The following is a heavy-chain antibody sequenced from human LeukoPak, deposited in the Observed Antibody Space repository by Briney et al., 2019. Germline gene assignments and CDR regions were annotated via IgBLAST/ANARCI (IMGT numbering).Heavy chain of an antibody. J-gene: IGHJ3*02. V-gene: IGHV3-53*01. CDR1: GFTGSSDY. CDR3: ASCNSGSASTTKHGEAFDI. Sequence: GVSLRLSCAASGFTGSSDYMGWLRQAPGKGLEWISGIYRRCSTYYPDSVKGRFTISRDNSKNSLYLQRNSMRAEDTAVYYCASCNSGSASTTKHGEAFDIWGQGTMVTVSS. D-gene: IGHD2/OR15-2a*01. CDR2: IYRRCST.